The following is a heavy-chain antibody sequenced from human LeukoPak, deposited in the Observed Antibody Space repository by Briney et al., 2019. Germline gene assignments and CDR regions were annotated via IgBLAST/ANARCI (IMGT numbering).Heavy chain of an antibody. D-gene: IGHD2-2*01. J-gene: IGHJ3*02. CDR2: IYPGDSDT. CDR3: ASPGGYCSSTSCFGGAFDI. CDR1: RYSFTSYW. Sequence: GESLKISCKGSRYSFTSYWIGWVRQMPGKGLEWMGIIYPGDSDTRYSPSFQGQVTISADKSISTAYLQWSSLKALDTAMYYCASPGGYCSSTSCFGGAFDIWGQGTMVTVSS. V-gene: IGHV5-51*01.